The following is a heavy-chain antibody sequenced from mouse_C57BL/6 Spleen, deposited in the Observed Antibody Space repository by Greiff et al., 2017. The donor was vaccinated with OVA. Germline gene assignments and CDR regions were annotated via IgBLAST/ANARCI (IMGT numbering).Heavy chain of an antibody. CDR3: ASRNWDGYFDV. J-gene: IGHJ1*03. Sequence: QVQLQQSGPELVKPGASVKISCKASGYAFSSSWMNWVKQRPGKGLEWIGRLYPGDGDTNYNGKFKGKATLTADKSSSTAYMQLSSLTSEDSAVYFCASRNWDGYFDVWGTGTTVTVSS. V-gene: IGHV1-82*01. D-gene: IGHD4-1*01. CDR1: GYAFSSSW. CDR2: LYPGDGDT.